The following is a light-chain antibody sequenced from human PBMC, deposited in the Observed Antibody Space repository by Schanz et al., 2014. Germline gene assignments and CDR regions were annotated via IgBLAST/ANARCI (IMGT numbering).Light chain of an antibody. CDR1: QSVSSSS. CDR3: QQHGSSPEALYT. CDR2: GAS. V-gene: IGKV3-20*01. J-gene: IGKJ2*01. Sequence: EIVLTQSPGSLSLSPGERATLSCRASQSVSSSSLAWYQQKPGQAPRLLIYGASNRATGIPDRFSGSGSGTDFTHSISRMDPEEFEVYDCQQHGSSPEALYTFGQGTKLEIK.